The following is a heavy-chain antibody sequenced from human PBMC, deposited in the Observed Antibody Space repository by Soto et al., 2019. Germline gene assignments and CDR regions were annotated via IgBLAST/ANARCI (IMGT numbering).Heavy chain of an antibody. CDR3: ARQLAYCGGDCYTEPIDY. CDR2: INPNTGGT. Sequence: ASVKVSCKASGYTFTKYYVLWVRQAPGQGLEWVGRINPNTGGTNYAQKFQDRVTMTRDTSITTAYMELSRLRSDDTAVYYCARQLAYCGGDCYTEPIDYWGQGTQVTDSS. D-gene: IGHD2-21*02. J-gene: IGHJ4*02. V-gene: IGHV1-2*06. CDR1: GYTFTKYY.